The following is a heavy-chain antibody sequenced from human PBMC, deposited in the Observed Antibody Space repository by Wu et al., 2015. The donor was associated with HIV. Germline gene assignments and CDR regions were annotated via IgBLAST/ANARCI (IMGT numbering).Heavy chain of an antibody. D-gene: IGHD3-9*01. V-gene: IGHV1-2*02. Sequence: QVQLVQSGAEVKKPGASVKVSCGTSGYTFTNYYIHWVRQAPGHGLEWMAWINPSGGATIYAEAFEGRVTVTTDTSMKTVYMELSSLRSDDTAVYYCARDKRGYDVLTGYYIYFGYWGQGTLVTVSS. CDR2: INPSGGAT. CDR1: GYTFTNYY. J-gene: IGHJ4*02. CDR3: ARDKRGYDVLTGYYIYFGY.